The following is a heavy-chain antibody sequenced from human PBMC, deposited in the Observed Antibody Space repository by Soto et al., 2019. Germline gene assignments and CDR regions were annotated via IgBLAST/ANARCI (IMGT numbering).Heavy chain of an antibody. CDR2: INSDGSGS. Sequence: EVQLVESGGGLVQPGGSLRLSCAASGFTFSNYWMYWVRQAPGKGLEWVSRINSDGSGSSYADSVKGRLTISRDNVKNTLYLQMDSLRAEHTAVYYCARGDCVGGPCYSLAGSFYYYMDVWGKGTTVTVFS. CDR3: ARGDCVGGPCYSLAGSFYYYMDV. J-gene: IGHJ6*03. D-gene: IGHD2-15*01. V-gene: IGHV3-74*02. CDR1: GFTFSNYW.